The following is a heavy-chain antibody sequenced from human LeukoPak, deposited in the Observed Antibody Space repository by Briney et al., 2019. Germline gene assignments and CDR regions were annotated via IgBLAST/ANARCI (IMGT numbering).Heavy chain of an antibody. D-gene: IGHD3-10*01. V-gene: IGHV1-3*01. J-gene: IGHJ4*02. CDR1: GYTFTSYA. CDR3: ARAKVVRGVIHFDY. CDR2: INAGNGNT. Sequence: EASVKVSCKASGYTFTSYAMHWVRQAPGQRLEWMGGINAGNGNTKYSQKFQGRVTITRDTSASTAYMELSSLRSEDTAVYYCARAKVVRGVIHFDYWGQGTLVTVSS.